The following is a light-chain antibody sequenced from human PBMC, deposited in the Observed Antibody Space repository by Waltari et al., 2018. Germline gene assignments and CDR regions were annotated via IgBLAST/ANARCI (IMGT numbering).Light chain of an antibody. V-gene: IGLV3-25*03. CDR3: LSADSSGPYLYV. Sequence: SYELTQPPSVSVSPGQTARITCSGDAFPRQFAYWYQQKPGQAPGLVIYKDTERPAGIPGRFSGSSSGTTVTLTIRGVQAEDEADYYCLSADSSGPYLYVFGTGTTVTVL. CDR2: KDT. CDR1: AFPRQF. J-gene: IGLJ1*01.